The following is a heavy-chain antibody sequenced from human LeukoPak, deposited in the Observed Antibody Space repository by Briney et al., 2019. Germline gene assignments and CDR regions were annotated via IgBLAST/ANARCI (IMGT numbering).Heavy chain of an antibody. V-gene: IGHV4-59*08. CDR3: ATNRAGTYDRPFDI. J-gene: IGHJ3*02. D-gene: IGHD1-26*01. Sequence: SETLSLTCTVSGGSISSYYWSWIRQPPGKGLEWIGYIYYSGSTNYNPSLRSRVTISVDTSKNQFSLELSSVTATDTAVYFCATNRAGTYDRPFDIWGQGTMVTVSS. CDR2: IYYSGST. CDR1: GGSISSYY.